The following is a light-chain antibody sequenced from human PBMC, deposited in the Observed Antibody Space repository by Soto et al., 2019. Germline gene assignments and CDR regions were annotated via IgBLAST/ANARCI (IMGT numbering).Light chain of an antibody. CDR3: QQSYSTPIT. CDR1: QSINSH. CDR2: TAS. Sequence: DIPMTQSPSSLSASVGDTVTITCRASQSINSHLNWYQQKPGKAPNLLIYTASSLQSGVPSRFSGSGSGTDFTLTISSLQPEDFATYYCQQSYSTPITFGQGTRLDIK. J-gene: IGKJ5*01. V-gene: IGKV1-39*01.